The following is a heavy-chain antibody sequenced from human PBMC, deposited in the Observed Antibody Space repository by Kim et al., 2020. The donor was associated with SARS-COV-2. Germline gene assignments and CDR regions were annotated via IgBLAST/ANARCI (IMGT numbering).Heavy chain of an antibody. CDR3: ARGRQVTMVRGVIPWNQYGMDV. CDR2: INPSGGST. D-gene: IGHD3-10*01. J-gene: IGHJ6*02. Sequence: ASVKVSCKASGYTFTSYYMHWVRQAPGQGLEWMGIINPSGGSTSYAQKFQGRVTMTRDTSTSTVYMELSSLRSEDTAVYYCARGRQVTMVRGVIPWNQYGMDVWGQGTTVTVSS. V-gene: IGHV1-46*01. CDR1: GYTFTSYY.